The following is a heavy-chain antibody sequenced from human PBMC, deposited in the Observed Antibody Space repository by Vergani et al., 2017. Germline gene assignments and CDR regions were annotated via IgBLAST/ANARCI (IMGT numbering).Heavy chain of an antibody. CDR3: ARGGRYGSRYFDL. CDR1: GGSFSGYY. V-gene: IGHV4-34*01. CDR2: INHSGST. J-gene: IGHJ2*01. D-gene: IGHD4-17*01. Sequence: QVQLQQWGAGLLKPSETLSLTCAVYGGSFSGYYWSWIRQPPGKGLEWIGEINHSGSTNYNPSLKSRVTISVDTSKNQFSPKLSSVTAADTAVYYCARGGRYGSRYFDLWGRGTLVTVSS.